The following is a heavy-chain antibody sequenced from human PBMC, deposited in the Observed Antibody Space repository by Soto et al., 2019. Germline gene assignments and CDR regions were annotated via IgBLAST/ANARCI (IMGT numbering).Heavy chain of an antibody. CDR2: IYYSGST. V-gene: IGHV4-39*01. CDR3: ASRSIAVAGTKLGGYFDY. CDR1: GGSISSSSYY. Sequence: ASETLSLTCTVSGGSISSSSYYWGWIRQPPGKGLEWIGSIYYSGSTYYNPSLKSRVTISVDTSKNQFSLKLSSVTAADTAVYYCASRSIAVAGTKLGGYFDYWGQGTLVTVSS. J-gene: IGHJ4*02. D-gene: IGHD6-19*01.